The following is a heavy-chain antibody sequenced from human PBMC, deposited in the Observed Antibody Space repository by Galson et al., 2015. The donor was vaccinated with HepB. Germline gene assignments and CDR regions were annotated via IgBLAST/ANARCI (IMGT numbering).Heavy chain of an antibody. V-gene: IGHV5-51*01. CDR3: ARAGVSQWLDTAFDC. CDR1: GYSFTDYW. J-gene: IGHJ4*02. CDR2: IYPSDSDT. Sequence: QSGAEVKKPGESLKISCKGSGYSFTDYWIGWVRQMPGKGLEWMGIIYPSDSDTRYSPSFQGQVTMSADKSISTAYLQWSSLKASDTAMYYCARAGVSQWLDTAFDCWGQGTLVTVSS. D-gene: IGHD6-19*01.